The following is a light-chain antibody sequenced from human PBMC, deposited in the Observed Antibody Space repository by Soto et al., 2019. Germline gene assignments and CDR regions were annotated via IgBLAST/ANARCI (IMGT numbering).Light chain of an antibody. CDR2: RDN. Sequence: SYELTQPLSLSVALGQTAMITCGGKNIGSENVHWYQQKPGQAPVLVIYRDNNRPSGIPERFSGFNSGNTATLTIIRVLAGGEGEHFRPVLARNTVLFGGGTKLTVL. V-gene: IGLV3-9*01. CDR3: PVLARNTVL. J-gene: IGLJ2*01. CDR1: NIGSEN.